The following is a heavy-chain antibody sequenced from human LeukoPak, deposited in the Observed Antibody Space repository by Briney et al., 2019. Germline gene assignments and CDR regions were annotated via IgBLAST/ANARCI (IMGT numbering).Heavy chain of an antibody. Sequence: GGSLRLSCAASGFTFSSYATSWVRQAPGKGLEWVSAISGSGGSTYYADSVKGRFTISRDNSKNTLYLQMNSLRAEDTAVYYCAKGMGYCSSTSCSSAPFDYWGQGTLVTVSS. J-gene: IGHJ4*02. CDR2: ISGSGGST. CDR1: GFTFSSYA. CDR3: AKGMGYCSSTSCSSAPFDY. V-gene: IGHV3-23*01. D-gene: IGHD2-2*01.